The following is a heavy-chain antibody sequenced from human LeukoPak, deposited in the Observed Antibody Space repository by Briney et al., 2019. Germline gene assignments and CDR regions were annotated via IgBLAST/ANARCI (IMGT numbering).Heavy chain of an antibody. CDR1: GYSFTSYW. V-gene: IGHV5-51*01. CDR3: ASEAYDSSGYSFDAFDI. Sequence: GESLKISCKGSGYSFTSYWIGWVRQMPGKGLEWMGIIYPGDSDTRYSPSFQGQVTISADKSISTAYLQWSSLKASDTAMYYCASEAYDSSGYSFDAFDIWGQETMVTVSS. D-gene: IGHD3-22*01. J-gene: IGHJ3*02. CDR2: IYPGDSDT.